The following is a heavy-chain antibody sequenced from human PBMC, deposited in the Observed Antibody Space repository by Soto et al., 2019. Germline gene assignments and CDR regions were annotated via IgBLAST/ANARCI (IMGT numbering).Heavy chain of an antibody. CDR3: AKQDRYGYRPIHY. CDR2: ISGSGAGT. J-gene: IGHJ4*02. V-gene: IGHV3-23*01. D-gene: IGHD5-18*01. CDR1: GFSFSDYA. Sequence: EVQLLESGGDLVQSGGSLRLSCAASGFSFSDYAMDWVRQAPGKGLEWVSSISGSGAGTYYADSVRDRFTISRDNSKNTLYLQMSSLRAEDTARYYCAKQDRYGYRPIHYWGQGTLVTVSS.